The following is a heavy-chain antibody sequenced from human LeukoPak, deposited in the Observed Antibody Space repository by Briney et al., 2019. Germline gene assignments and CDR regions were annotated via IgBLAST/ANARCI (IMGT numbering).Heavy chain of an antibody. CDR2: ISGSGGST. V-gene: IGHV3-23*01. Sequence: GGSLRLSCTASGFTFSSYAMSWVRQAPGKGLEWVSAISGSGGSTNYADSVKGRFTIARDNAKNSVYLEMNSLRADDTAVYYCARSARLMKGVVEVTALDDWGQGTLVTVSS. D-gene: IGHD3-3*01. J-gene: IGHJ4*02. CDR3: ARSARLMKGVVEVTALDD. CDR1: GFTFSSYA.